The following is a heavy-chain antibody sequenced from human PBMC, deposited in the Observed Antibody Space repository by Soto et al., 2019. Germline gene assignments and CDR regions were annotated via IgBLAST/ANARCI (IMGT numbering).Heavy chain of an antibody. J-gene: IGHJ4*02. CDR3: AKVRIAPAKPVYFDS. D-gene: IGHD6-13*01. Sequence: QVQLVESGGGVVQPGRSLRLSCVGSGFNFDNYAFHWVRQAPGTGLEWVAVISNDGSDKYYADSVKGRFTISRDNSKDTLHLQMDSLKTEDTAVYYCAKVRIAPAKPVYFDSWGQGTLVTVSS. V-gene: IGHV3-30*18. CDR2: ISNDGSDK. CDR1: GFNFDNYA.